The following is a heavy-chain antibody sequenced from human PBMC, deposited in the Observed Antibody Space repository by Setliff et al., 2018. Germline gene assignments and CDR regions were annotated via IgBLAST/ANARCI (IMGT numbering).Heavy chain of an antibody. CDR2: MDQDGSEK. V-gene: IGHV3-7*01. CDR1: GFTFSRYW. Sequence: PGGSLRLSCVASGFTFSRYWMSWVRQAPGKGLEYVANMDQDGSEKYHADSVKGRFTISRDNTKNSLYLQLDSLRVDDTAVYYCARGDYASGDYWGQGTLVTVSS. J-gene: IGHJ4*02. D-gene: IGHD3-10*01. CDR3: ARGDYASGDY.